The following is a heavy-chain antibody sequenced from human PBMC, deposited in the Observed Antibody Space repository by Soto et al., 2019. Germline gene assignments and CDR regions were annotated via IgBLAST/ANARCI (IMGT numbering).Heavy chain of an antibody. V-gene: IGHV3-23*01. CDR2: LTVTGDSA. J-gene: IGHJ6*03. CDR3: AKNGCSYPACYPYYYCVDV. CDR1: GFRLSDSA. D-gene: IGHD2-15*01. Sequence: EVQLLESGGGLVQPGGSLRLSCAASGFRLSDSAASWVRQAPGKGLEWVSSLTVTGDSAFYSDSVKGRFTISRDISKSTLYLQMNSLRAEDTAVYYCAKNGCSYPACYPYYYCVDVWGRGTTVTVSS.